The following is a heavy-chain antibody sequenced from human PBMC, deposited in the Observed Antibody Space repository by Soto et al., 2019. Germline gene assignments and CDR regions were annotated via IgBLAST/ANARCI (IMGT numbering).Heavy chain of an antibody. V-gene: IGHV4-39*01. CDR3: ARPSKGQYCSCGSCYSAYYFDY. Sequence: QLQLQESRPGLVKPSETLSLTCTVSGGSISSSSYYWGWIRQPPGKGLEWIGSTYYIGSTYYNPSLHRHVTISVYTSNNQFSLKLSSVTAADTAVYYCARPSKGQYCSCGSCYSAYYFDYWGQGTLVTVSS. CDR2: TYYIGST. J-gene: IGHJ4*02. CDR1: GGSISSSSYY. D-gene: IGHD2-15*01.